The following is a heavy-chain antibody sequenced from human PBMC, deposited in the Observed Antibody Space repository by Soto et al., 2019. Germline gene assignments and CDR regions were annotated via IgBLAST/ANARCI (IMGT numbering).Heavy chain of an antibody. V-gene: IGHV3-15*01. CDR2: IKSKTDGGTT. Sequence: PGGSLRLSCAASGFTFSNAWMSWVRQAPGKGLEWVGRIKSKTDGGTTDYAAPVKGRFTISRDDSKNTLYLQMNSLKTEDTAVYYCTPSKKDTSQRSHIVVITTIDDYYGMDVWGQGTTVTVSS. D-gene: IGHD3-22*01. CDR1: GFTFSNAW. CDR3: TPSKKDTSQRSHIVVITTIDDYYGMDV. J-gene: IGHJ6*02.